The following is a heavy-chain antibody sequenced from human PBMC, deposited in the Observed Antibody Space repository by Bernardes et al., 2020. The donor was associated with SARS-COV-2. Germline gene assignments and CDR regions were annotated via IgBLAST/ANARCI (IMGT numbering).Heavy chain of an antibody. CDR1: GGSISSNNW. D-gene: IGHD2-15*01. J-gene: IGHJ3*02. V-gene: IGHV4-4*02. CDR3: ARGVASTEDRGALDI. CDR2: IYHSGSA. Sequence: SETLSLTCAVSGGSISSNNWWSWVRQPPGKGLEWIGEIYHSGSANYNPSLKSRVTISVDKSKNHFSLRLNSVTAADTAVYYCARGVASTEDRGALDIWGQGTMVTVSS.